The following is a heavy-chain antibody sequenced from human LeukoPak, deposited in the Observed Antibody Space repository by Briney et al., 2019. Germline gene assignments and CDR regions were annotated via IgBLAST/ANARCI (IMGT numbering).Heavy chain of an antibody. V-gene: IGHV4-39*01. CDR3: ARPRYRGSGSYYGY. D-gene: IGHD3-10*01. Sequence: SETLSLTCSVSEYSISSTSYYWGWIRQPPGKGLEWIGSIYYSGSSYYNPSLKSRVTISLDTSKNQFSLKLSSVTAADTAVYCCARPRYRGSGSYYGYWGQGTLVTVSS. CDR1: EYSISSTSYY. CDR2: IYYSGSS. J-gene: IGHJ4*02.